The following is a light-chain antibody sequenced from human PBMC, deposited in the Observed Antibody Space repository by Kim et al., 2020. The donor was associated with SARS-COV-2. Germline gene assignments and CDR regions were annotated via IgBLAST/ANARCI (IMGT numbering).Light chain of an antibody. V-gene: IGKV1-17*03. CDR2: AAS. CDR3: LQYFAYPQT. CDR1: QDISNY. J-gene: IGKJ1*01. Sequence: ASVGDNVAISRRASQDISNYLAWFQQRPGRVPKRLIYAASTLQRGVPSRFSGSGSGTEFTLTITSLQPEDFTTYYCLQYFAYPQTFGQGTKVDIK.